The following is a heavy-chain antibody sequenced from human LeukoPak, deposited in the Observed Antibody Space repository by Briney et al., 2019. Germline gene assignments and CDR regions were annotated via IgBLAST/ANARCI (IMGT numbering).Heavy chain of an antibody. CDR3: ARGGGPGNYPFDF. CDR1: GFTFSSHW. V-gene: IGHV3-7*05. Sequence: PGGSLRLSCVASGFTFSSHWMSWVRQAPGKGLEWVANIKQDGSEKYYVDSVKGRFTISRDNAKNSLYLHMNSLRAEDTAVYYGARGGGPGNYPFDFWGQGTLVTVSS. D-gene: IGHD1-7*01. J-gene: IGHJ4*02. CDR2: IKQDGSEK.